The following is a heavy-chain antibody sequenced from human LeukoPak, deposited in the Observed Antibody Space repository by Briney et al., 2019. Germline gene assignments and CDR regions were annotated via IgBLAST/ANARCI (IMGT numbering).Heavy chain of an antibody. J-gene: IGHJ4*02. Sequence: GGSLRLSCAASGFTFSSYAMSWVRQAPGNGLEWVSAISGSGGSTYYADSVKGRFTISRDNSKNTLYLQMNSLRAEDTAVYYCAKQIAVAKTYFDYWGQGTLVTVSS. CDR2: ISGSGGST. V-gene: IGHV3-23*01. CDR1: GFTFSSYA. D-gene: IGHD6-19*01. CDR3: AKQIAVAKTYFDY.